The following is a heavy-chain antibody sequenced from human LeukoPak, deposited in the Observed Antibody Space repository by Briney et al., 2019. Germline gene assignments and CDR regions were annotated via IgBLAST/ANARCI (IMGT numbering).Heavy chain of an antibody. Sequence: SETLSLTCAVYGGSFSGYYWSWIRQPPGKGLEWIGEINHSGSTNYNPSLKSRVTISVDTSKNQFSLKLSSVTAADTAVYYCARLRRQVAATSYYYYGMDVWGQGTTVTVSS. D-gene: IGHD2-15*01. CDR1: GGSFSGYY. J-gene: IGHJ6*02. CDR2: INHSGST. CDR3: ARLRRQVAATSYYYYGMDV. V-gene: IGHV4-34*01.